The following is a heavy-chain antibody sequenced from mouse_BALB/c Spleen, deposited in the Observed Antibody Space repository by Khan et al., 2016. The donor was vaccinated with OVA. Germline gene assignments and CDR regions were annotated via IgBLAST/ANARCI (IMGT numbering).Heavy chain of an antibody. CDR3: ANGNYGWFAY. CDR2: ISSAGTYT. V-gene: IGHV5-9-3*01. J-gene: IGHJ3*01. D-gene: IGHD2-1*01. CDR1: GFTFSSFA. Sequence: VQLKESGGGLVKPGGSLKLSCAASGFTFSSFAMSWVRQTPEKRLEWVATISSAGTYTYYPDSVKGRFTISRDNAKNTLYLQMNSLRSEDTAMYYCANGNYGWFAYWGQGTLVTVSA.